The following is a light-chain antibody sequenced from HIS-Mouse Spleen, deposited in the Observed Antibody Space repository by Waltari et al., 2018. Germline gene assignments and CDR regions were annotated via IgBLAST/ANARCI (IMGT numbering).Light chain of an antibody. CDR1: SSDVGGYNY. J-gene: IGLJ1*01. Sequence: QSDLTQPPSASGSPGQSVTLSCTGPSSDVGGYNYVSWYQQHPGKAPKLMIYEVSKRPSGVPDRFSGSKSGNTASLTVSGLQAEDEADYYCSSYAGSNNLGVFGTGTKVTVL. V-gene: IGLV2-8*01. CDR3: SSYAGSNNLGV. CDR2: EVS.